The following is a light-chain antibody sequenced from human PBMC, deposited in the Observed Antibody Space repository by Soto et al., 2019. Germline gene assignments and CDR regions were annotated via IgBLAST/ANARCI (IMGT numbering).Light chain of an antibody. CDR1: QSVSSY. V-gene: IGKV3-11*01. CDR2: DAS. J-gene: IGKJ4*01. Sequence: EIVLTQSPATLSLSPGERATLSCRASQSVSSYLAWHQQRPGQAPRLLIYDASNRATGIPARFSGSGSGTDFTLTISSLEPEDFAVYYCQQRTFGGGTKVDIK. CDR3: QQRT.